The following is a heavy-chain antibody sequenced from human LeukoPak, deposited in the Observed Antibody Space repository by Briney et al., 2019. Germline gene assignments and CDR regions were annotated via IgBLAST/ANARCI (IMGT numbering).Heavy chain of an antibody. CDR1: GYTFTGYY. D-gene: IGHD3-10*01. J-gene: IGHJ6*02. CDR2: INPNSGGT. Sequence: ASVKVSGKASGYTFTGYYMHWVRQAPGQGLEWMGWINPNSGGTNYAQKFQGRVTMTRDTTISTAYMELSRLRSDDTAVYYCASDRLVRGLRGYYYYGMDVWGQGTTVTVSS. V-gene: IGHV1-2*02. CDR3: ASDRLVRGLRGYYYYGMDV.